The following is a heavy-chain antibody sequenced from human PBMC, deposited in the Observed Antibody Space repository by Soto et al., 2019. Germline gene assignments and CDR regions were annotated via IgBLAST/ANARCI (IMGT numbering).Heavy chain of an antibody. D-gene: IGHD3-3*01. CDR3: ARLYYDFWSGYPYYHYYYGMDV. V-gene: IGHV3-30-3*01. J-gene: IGHJ6*02. CDR1: GFTFSSYA. Sequence: GGSLRLSCAASGFTFSSYAMHWVRQAPGKGLEWVAVISYDGSNKYYADSVKGRFTISRDNSKNTPYLQMNSLRAEDTAVYYCARLYYDFWSGYPYYHYYYGMDVWGQGTTVTVSS. CDR2: ISYDGSNK.